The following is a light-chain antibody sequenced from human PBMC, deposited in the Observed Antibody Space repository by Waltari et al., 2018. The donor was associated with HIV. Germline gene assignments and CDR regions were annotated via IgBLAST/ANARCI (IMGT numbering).Light chain of an antibody. CDR1: TSNIGSNY. Sequence: QSLLTQPPSVSAAPGQKVTISCSGGTSNIGSNYVSWYEQFPGAAPKLLISDNNKRPSGIPDRFSGSKSGTSATLAITGLQTGDEADYYCATWDSSLNAVVFGGGTKLTVL. CDR2: DNN. J-gene: IGLJ3*02. CDR3: ATWDSSLNAVV. V-gene: IGLV1-51*01.